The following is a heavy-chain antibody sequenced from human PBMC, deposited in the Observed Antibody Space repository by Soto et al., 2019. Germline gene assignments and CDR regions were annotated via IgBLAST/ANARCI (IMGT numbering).Heavy chain of an antibody. CDR1: GFTFSDYY. CDR2: ISSSGSTI. J-gene: IGHJ6*02. Sequence: QVQLVESGGGLVKPGGSLRLSCAASGFTFSDYYMSWIRQAPGKGLEWVSYISSSGSTIYYADSVKGRFTISRDNAKNSLYLQMNSQRADDTAVYYCARDTGYCSGGSCPNDYYYYGMDVWGQGTTVTVSS. CDR3: ARDTGYCSGGSCPNDYYYYGMDV. D-gene: IGHD2-15*01. V-gene: IGHV3-11*01.